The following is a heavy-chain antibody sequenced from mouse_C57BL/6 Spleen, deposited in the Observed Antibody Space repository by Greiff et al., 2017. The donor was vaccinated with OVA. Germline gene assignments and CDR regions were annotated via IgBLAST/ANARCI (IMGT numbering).Heavy chain of an antibody. CDR2: IYPRSGNT. CDR3: ATPDYYGSRPGYFDV. J-gene: IGHJ1*03. CDR1: GYTFTSYG. D-gene: IGHD1-1*01. V-gene: IGHV1-81*01. Sequence: QVQLQQSGAELARPGASVKLSCKASGYTFTSYGISWVKQRTGQGLEWIGEIYPRSGNTYYNEKFKGKATLTADNSSSTAYKELRSLTSEDSAVYFWATPDYYGSRPGYFDVWGTGTTVTVSS.